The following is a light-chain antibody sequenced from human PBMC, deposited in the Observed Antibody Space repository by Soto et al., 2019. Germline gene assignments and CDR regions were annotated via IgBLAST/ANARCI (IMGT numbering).Light chain of an antibody. CDR1: QNILSN. CDR3: QQYNNWPIT. J-gene: IGKJ5*01. V-gene: IGKV3-15*01. Sequence: EIVMTQSPATLSVSPGERVTLSCRASQNILSNLAWYQQKPGQAPRLLIYGASTRATGIPARFSGSGSGTEFTLTISALQSEDFAVYYCQQYNNWPITFGQGTRLEIK. CDR2: GAS.